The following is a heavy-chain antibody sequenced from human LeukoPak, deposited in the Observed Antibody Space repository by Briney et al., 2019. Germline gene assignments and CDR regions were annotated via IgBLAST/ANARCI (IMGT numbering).Heavy chain of an antibody. Sequence: PGGSLRLSCAASGFTFSSYGIHWVRQAPGKGLEWVAIISYDGSNKFYADSVKGRFTISRDDSKNTVYLQMNSLRTEDTAVYYCAKDITMTAWAVPFDYWGQGTLVTVSS. D-gene: IGHD3-22*01. CDR1: GFTFSSYG. J-gene: IGHJ4*02. V-gene: IGHV3-30*18. CDR3: AKDITMTAWAVPFDY. CDR2: ISYDGSNK.